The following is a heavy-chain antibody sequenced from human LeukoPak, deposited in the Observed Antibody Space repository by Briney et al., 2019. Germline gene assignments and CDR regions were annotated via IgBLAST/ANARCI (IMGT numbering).Heavy chain of an antibody. J-gene: IGHJ3*02. CDR2: IYHSGST. D-gene: IGHD3-3*01. V-gene: IGHV4-30-2*01. Sequence: SETLSLTCAVSGGSISSGGYSWSWIRQPPGKGLEWIGYIYHSGSTYYNPSLKSRVTISVDRSKNQFSLKLSSVTAADTAVYYCARGYYDFWSGYSLGAFDIWGQGTMVTVSS. CDR1: GGSISSGGYS. CDR3: ARGYYDFWSGYSLGAFDI.